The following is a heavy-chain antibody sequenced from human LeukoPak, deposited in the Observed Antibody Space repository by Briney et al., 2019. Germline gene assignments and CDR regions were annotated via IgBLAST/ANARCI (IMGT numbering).Heavy chain of an antibody. CDR3: AADQVPTDPYNWVDP. Sequence: ASVKVSCKASGYTFTDYYIHWVRQAPGQGLEWMGWIDPESGGTNYAQKFQGRVTMTRATSISTAYMEMSSLRSDDTAVYYCAADQVPTDPYNWVDPWGQGSQVTVSS. V-gene: IGHV1-2*02. CDR1: GYTFTDYY. D-gene: IGHD2-2*01. J-gene: IGHJ5*02. CDR2: IDPESGGT.